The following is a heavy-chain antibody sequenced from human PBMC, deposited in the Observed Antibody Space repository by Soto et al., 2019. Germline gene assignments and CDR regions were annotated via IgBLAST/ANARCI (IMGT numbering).Heavy chain of an antibody. Sequence: TSETVSLTSTVSGGSVSSDYWSWSRQPPGKGLEWSGYIYYSGSTNYNPSLKSRVTISVDTSKNQFSLKLSSVTATDTAVYYCGRGLEGQYGPGSYHNWFDPRGKGTMVTVSS. CDR2: IYYSGST. J-gene: IGHJ5*02. CDR3: GRGLEGQYGPGSYHNWFDP. D-gene: IGHD3-10*01. V-gene: IGHV4-59*02. CDR1: GGSVSSDY.